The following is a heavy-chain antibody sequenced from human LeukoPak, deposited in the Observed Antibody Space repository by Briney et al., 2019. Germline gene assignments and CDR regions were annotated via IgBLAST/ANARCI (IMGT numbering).Heavy chain of an antibody. V-gene: IGHV4-4*07. D-gene: IGHD3-10*01. J-gene: IGHJ6*03. CDR3: ARDRRILWFGSGYYYYMDV. CDR1: GGFISSYY. CDR2: IYTSGST. Sequence: SETLSLTCTVSGGFISSYYWSWIRQPAGKGLEWIGRIYTSGSTNYNPSLKSRVTTSVDTSKNQFSLKLSSVTAADTAVYYCARDRRILWFGSGYYYYMDVWGKGTTVTVSS.